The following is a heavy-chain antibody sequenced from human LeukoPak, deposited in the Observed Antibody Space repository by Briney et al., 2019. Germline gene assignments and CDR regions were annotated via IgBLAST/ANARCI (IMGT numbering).Heavy chain of an antibody. V-gene: IGHV4-39*07. Sequence: PSETLSLTCTVSGGSISSSSYYWGWIRQPPGKGLEWIGEINHSGSTNYNPSLKSRVTISVDTSKNQFSLKLSSVTAADTAVYYCARRIRGYGYAHYYYYMDVWGKGTTVTVSS. CDR2: INHSGST. CDR1: GGSISSSSYY. J-gene: IGHJ6*03. D-gene: IGHD5-18*01. CDR3: ARRIRGYGYAHYYYYMDV.